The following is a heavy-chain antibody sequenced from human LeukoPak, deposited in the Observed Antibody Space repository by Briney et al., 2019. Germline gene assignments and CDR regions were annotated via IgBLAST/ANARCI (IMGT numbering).Heavy chain of an antibody. D-gene: IGHD6-19*01. J-gene: IGHJ4*02. CDR1: GFTFSSYA. V-gene: IGHV3-21*01. CDR3: AYFETVAVKSFDY. Sequence: GGSLRLSCAASGFTFSSYAMTWVRQAPGKGLEWVSSISPSGKSIYYADSVQGRFTISRDNGKNSVFLQMNSLRAEDTAVYYCAYFETVAVKSFDYWGQGTLVTVSS. CDR2: ISPSGKSI.